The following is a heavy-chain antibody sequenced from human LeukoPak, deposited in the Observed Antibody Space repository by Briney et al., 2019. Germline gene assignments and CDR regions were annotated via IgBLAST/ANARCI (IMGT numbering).Heavy chain of an antibody. CDR1: GYSFTNYG. CDR3: ARSTLGIEFDY. V-gene: IGHV1-18*03. J-gene: IGHJ4*02. CDR2: ISAYNDNA. Sequence: ASVKVSCKASGYSFTNYGISSVRQAPGQGLEWMGWISAYNDNAHYAQGLEGRVTMTSETSTRTAYMELRSLRSDDMAVYYCARSTLGIEFDYWGEGSLVTVSS. D-gene: IGHD7-27*01.